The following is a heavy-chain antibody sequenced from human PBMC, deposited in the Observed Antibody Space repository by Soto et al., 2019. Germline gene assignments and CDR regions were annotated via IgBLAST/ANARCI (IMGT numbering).Heavy chain of an antibody. D-gene: IGHD2-21*01. V-gene: IGHV3-30*09. Sequence: QVQMVESGGGLVQPGRSLRLTCTASGFNFNRFAIHWVRQAPGKGLEWVAVISYDGNNEYVAVPLRYRFAISRDNSQHTVFLQIDDVRVEDTARYYCARDPSTPYWRGPDDHWGQGSLVIVSA. CDR2: ISYDGNNE. CDR1: GFNFNRFA. CDR3: ARDPSTPYWRGPDDH. J-gene: IGHJ5*02.